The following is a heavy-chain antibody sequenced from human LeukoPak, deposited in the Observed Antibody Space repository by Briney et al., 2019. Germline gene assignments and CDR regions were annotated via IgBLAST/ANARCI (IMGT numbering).Heavy chain of an antibody. CDR1: GGSISSYY. CDR3: ARGVAVAGTFDY. V-gene: IGHV4-59*01. J-gene: IGHJ4*02. Sequence: SETLSLTCTVSGGSISSYYWSWIRQPPGKGPEGIGYIYYSGSTNYNPSLKSRVTISVDTSKNQFSLKLSSVTAADTAVYYCARGVAVAGTFDYWGQGTLVTVSS. D-gene: IGHD6-19*01. CDR2: IYYSGST.